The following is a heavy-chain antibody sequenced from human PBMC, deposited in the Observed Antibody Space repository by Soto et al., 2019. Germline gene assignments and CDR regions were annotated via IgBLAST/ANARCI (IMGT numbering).Heavy chain of an antibody. CDR3: ARGLSGYYGFDY. V-gene: IGHV3-74*01. CDR2: IKGDGTNT. J-gene: IGHJ4*02. Sequence: EVQLVESGGGLVQFGGSLRLSCAASGFTFSSYWMHWVRQVPGKGLVWVSRIKGDGTNTGYADSVKGRFTISRDNVXNTLYLXMXSLRAEDTAVYYCARGLSGYYGFDYWGQGTLVTVSS. D-gene: IGHD5-12*01. CDR1: GFTFSSYW.